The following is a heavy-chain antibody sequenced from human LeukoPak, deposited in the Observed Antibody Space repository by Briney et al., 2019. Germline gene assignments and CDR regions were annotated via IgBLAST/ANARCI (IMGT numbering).Heavy chain of an antibody. V-gene: IGHV1-2*06. CDR1: GYTFTGYY. CDR2: VNPNSGGT. J-gene: IGHJ6*02. Sequence: ASVKVSCKASGYTFTGYYMHWVRQAPGQGLEWMGRVNPNSGGTNYAQKFQGRVIMTRDTSISTAYMELSRLRSDDTAVYYCARGGLSTVTTTRASGNYYYYGMDVWGQGTTVTVSS. D-gene: IGHD4-11*01. CDR3: ARGGLSTVTTTRASGNYYYYGMDV.